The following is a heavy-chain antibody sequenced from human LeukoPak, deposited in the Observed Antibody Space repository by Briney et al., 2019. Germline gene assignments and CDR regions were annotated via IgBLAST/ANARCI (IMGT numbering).Heavy chain of an antibody. CDR2: TWYDGSNK. Sequence: GGSLRLSCAASGFTFSSYGMHWVRQAPGKGLEWVAVTWYDGSNKYYADSVKGRFTISRDNSKNTLYLQMNSLRAEDTAVYYCARGGTSMTTGEGDYWGQGTLATVSS. D-gene: IGHD4-17*01. CDR3: ARGGTSMTTGEGDY. J-gene: IGHJ4*02. V-gene: IGHV3-33*01. CDR1: GFTFSSYG.